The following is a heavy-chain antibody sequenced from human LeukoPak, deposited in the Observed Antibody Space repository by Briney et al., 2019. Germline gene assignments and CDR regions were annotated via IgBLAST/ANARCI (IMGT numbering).Heavy chain of an antibody. CDR3: ASTKIVGYCSGGSCLRNWFDP. CDR2: IYYSGST. CDR1: GGSISSSSYY. J-gene: IGHJ5*02. V-gene: IGHV4-39*01. Sequence: SETLSLTCTVSGGSISSSSYYWGWIRQPPGKGLEWIGSIYYSGSTYYNPSLKSRVTISVDTSKNQYSLKLSSVTAADTAVYYCASTKIVGYCSGGSCLRNWFDPWGQGTLVTVSS. D-gene: IGHD2-15*01.